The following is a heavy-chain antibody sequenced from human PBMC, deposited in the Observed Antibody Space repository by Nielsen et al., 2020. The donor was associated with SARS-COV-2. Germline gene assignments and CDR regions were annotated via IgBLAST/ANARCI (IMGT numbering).Heavy chain of an antibody. V-gene: IGHV3-30*03. J-gene: IGHJ6*04. D-gene: IGHD3-16*01. CDR1: GFTFSSYG. CDR3: AREGEVGFGNMDV. CDR2: ISYDGSNK. Sequence: GESLKISCAASGFTFSSYGLHWVRQAPGKGLEWVAVISYDGSNKYYADSVKGRFTISRDNSKNTLYLQMNRLRAEDTAVYYCAREGEVGFGNMDVWGKGTTVTVSS.